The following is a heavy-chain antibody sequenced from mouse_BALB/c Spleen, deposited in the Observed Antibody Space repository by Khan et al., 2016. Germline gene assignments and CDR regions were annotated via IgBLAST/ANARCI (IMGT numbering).Heavy chain of an antibody. CDR1: GYTFTDHA. J-gene: IGHJ2*01. V-gene: IGHV1S53*02. Sequence: VQLQESDAELVKPGASVKISCKASGYTFTDHAIHWVKQKPEQGLEWIGYISPGNGDIKYNEKFKGEAALTADKSSSTAYMQLNSLTSEDSAVYFCIYDYRYFDYWGQGTTLTVSS. CDR3: IYDYRYFDY. D-gene: IGHD2-4*01. CDR2: ISPGNGDI.